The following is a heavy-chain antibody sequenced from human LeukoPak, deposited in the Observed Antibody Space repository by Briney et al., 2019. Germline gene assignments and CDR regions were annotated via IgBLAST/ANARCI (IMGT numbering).Heavy chain of an antibody. D-gene: IGHD3-10*01. Sequence: GGSLRPSCAASGFTFSSYWMSWVRQAPGKGLEWVANIKQDGSEKYYVDSVKGRFTISRDNAKNSLYLQMNSLRAEDTAVYYCAGFLGRDYYYGMDVWGQGTTVTVSS. J-gene: IGHJ6*02. CDR1: GFTFSSYW. CDR3: AGFLGRDYYYGMDV. V-gene: IGHV3-7*01. CDR2: IKQDGSEK.